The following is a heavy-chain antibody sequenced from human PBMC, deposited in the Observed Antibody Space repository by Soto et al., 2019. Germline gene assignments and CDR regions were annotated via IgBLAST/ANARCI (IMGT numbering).Heavy chain of an antibody. Sequence: SETLSLTCAVSGGSITSNNWWNWVRQPPGKGLEWIGEIYHSASTNYNPSLKSRVIISVDKSKNQFSLKLSSVTAADTAVYYCASGVVRYNYGKPYYYFGLDVWGQGTTVTVSS. CDR2: IYHSAST. D-gene: IGHD5-18*01. V-gene: IGHV4-4*02. CDR1: GGSITSNNW. J-gene: IGHJ6*02. CDR3: ASGVVRYNYGKPYYYFGLDV.